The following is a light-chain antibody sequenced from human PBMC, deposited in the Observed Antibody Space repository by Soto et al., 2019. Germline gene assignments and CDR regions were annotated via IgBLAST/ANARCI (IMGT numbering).Light chain of an antibody. CDR3: QQYNSYSGT. CDR2: DAS. Sequence: DIQMTQSPSTLSASVGDRVTITCRASQSISSWLAWYQQKPGKAPKLLIYDASSLKSGVPSRFSGSGSGTEFTLTVSSLQPDDFATYYGQQYNSYSGTFGQGTKVEIK. V-gene: IGKV1-5*01. J-gene: IGKJ1*01. CDR1: QSISSW.